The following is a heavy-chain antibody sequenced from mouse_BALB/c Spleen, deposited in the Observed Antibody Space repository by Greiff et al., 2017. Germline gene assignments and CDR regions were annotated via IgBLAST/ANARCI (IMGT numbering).Heavy chain of an antibody. J-gene: IGHJ4*01. CDR3: ARGDDGYYNYYAMDY. V-gene: IGHV7-3*02. CDR2: IRNKANGYTT. D-gene: IGHD2-3*01. CDR1: GFTFTDYY. Sequence: EVKLMESGGGLVQPGGSLRLSCATSGFTFTDYYMSWVRQPPGKALEWLGFIRNKANGYTTEYSASVKGRFTISRDNSQSILYLQMNTLRAEDSATYYCARGDDGYYNYYAMDYWGQGTSVTVSS.